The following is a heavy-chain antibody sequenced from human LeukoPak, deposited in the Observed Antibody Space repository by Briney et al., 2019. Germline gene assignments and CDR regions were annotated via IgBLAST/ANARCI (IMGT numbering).Heavy chain of an antibody. V-gene: IGHV3-7*01. CDR3: ARRYCSSTSCYPHFDY. CDR1: GFTFSSYW. Sequence: GGSLRLSCAAYGFTFSSYWMSWVRQAPGKGLEWVANIKQDGSEKYYVDSVKGRFTISRDNAKNSLYLQMNSLRAEDTAVYYCARRYCSSTSCYPHFDYWGQGTLVTVSS. J-gene: IGHJ4*02. D-gene: IGHD2-2*01. CDR2: IKQDGSEK.